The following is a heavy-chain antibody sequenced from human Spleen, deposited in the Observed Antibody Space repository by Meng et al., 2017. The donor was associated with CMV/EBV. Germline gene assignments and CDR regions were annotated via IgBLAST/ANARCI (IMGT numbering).Heavy chain of an antibody. CDR3: ARAHQRSSNWYNQDFDY. CDR2: INPNSGGT. CDR1: YTFTGYY. J-gene: IGHJ4*02. Sequence: YTFTGYYMHWVRQAPGQGLEWMEWINPNSGGTNYAQKFQGRVTMTRDTSISTAYMELSRLRSDDTAVYYCARAHQRSSNWYNQDFDYWGQGTLVTVSS. V-gene: IGHV1-2*02. D-gene: IGHD6-13*01.